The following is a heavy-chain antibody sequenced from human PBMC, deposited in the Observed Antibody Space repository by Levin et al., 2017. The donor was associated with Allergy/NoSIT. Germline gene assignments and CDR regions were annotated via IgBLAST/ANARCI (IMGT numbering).Heavy chain of an antibody. J-gene: IGHJ1*01. V-gene: IGHV3-9*01. CDR1: GFTFDDYA. CDR2: ISWNSGSI. CDR3: AKDMGNWNDEYFQH. D-gene: IGHD1-1*01. Sequence: PGGSLRLSCAASGFTFDDYAMHWVRQAPGKGLEWVSGISWNSGSIGYADSVKGRFTISRDNAKNSLYLQMNSLRAEDTALYYCAKDMGNWNDEYFQHWGQGTLVTVSS.